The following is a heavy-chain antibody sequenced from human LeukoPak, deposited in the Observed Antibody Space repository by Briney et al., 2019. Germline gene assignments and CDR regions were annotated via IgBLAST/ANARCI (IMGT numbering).Heavy chain of an antibody. CDR2: ITGDSESI. CDR1: GFTFSAHT. CDR3: ARVPLEPRSFFFDQ. D-gene: IGHD1-1*01. V-gene: IGHV3-21*06. J-gene: IGHJ4*02. Sequence: SGGSLRLSCAASGFTFSAHTMNWVRQAPGKGLEWVSSITGDSESIHYAESVKGRFTISRDNAKNSLYLQINSLRAEDTAVYYCARVPLEPRSFFFDQWGQGTLVTGSS.